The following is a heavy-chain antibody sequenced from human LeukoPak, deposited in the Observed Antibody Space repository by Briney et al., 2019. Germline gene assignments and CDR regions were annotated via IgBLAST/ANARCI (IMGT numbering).Heavy chain of an antibody. CDR3: ARDYEESSSGSYYNY. CDR1: GFTFSSYA. D-gene: IGHD1-26*01. CDR2: ISYDGSNK. V-gene: IGHV3-30-3*01. Sequence: GGSLRLSCAASGFTFSSYAMHWVRQAPGKGLEWVAVISYDGSNKYYADSVKGRFTISRDNSKNTLYLQMNSLRAEDTAVYYCARDYEESSSGSYYNYWGQGTLVTVSS. J-gene: IGHJ4*02.